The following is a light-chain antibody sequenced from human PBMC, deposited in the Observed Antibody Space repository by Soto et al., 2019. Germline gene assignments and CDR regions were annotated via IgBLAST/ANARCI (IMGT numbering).Light chain of an antibody. CDR3: MQSLQTPLT. CDR2: VTS. J-gene: IGKJ4*01. CDR1: QSLLDSNGNNH. V-gene: IGKV2-28*01. Sequence: DIVMTQSPRSLPVTPGEPASISCRSSQSLLDSNGNNHLDWYLQKPGQSPQLLIFVTSNRASGVPDRFSGSGSGTDFTLKISRVEAEDVGVYYCMQSLQTPLTFGGGTKVEIK.